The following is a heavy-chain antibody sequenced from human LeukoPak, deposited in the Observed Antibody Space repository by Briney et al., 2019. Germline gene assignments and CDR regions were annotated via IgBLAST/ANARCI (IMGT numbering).Heavy chain of an antibody. CDR3: ARGVPAMITFGGVVIDY. D-gene: IGHD3-16*01. CDR2: INHSGST. Sequence: PSETLSLTCAVYGGSFSGYYWSWIRQPPGKGLEWIGEINHSGSTNYNPSLKSRVTISVGTSKDQFSLKLSSVTAADTAVYYCARGVPAMITFGGVVIDYWGQGTLVTVSS. J-gene: IGHJ4*02. CDR1: GGSFSGYY. V-gene: IGHV4-34*01.